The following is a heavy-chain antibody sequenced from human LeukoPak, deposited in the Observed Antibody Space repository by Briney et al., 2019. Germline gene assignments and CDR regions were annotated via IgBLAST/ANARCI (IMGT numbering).Heavy chain of an antibody. D-gene: IGHD3-3*01. CDR2: IYYSGST. CDR1: GGSISSYY. Sequence: SETLSLTCTVSGGSISSYYWSWIRQPPGRGLEWIGYIYYSGSTNYNPSLKSRVTISVDTSKNQFSLKLSSVTAADTAVYYCAREPTIFGVVYGMDVWGQGTTVTVSS. CDR3: AREPTIFGVVYGMDV. J-gene: IGHJ6*02. V-gene: IGHV4-59*01.